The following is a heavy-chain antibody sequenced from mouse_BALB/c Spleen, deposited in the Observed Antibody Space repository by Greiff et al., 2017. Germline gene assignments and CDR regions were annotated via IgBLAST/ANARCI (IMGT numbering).Heavy chain of an antibody. Sequence: EVKLEESGPGLVKPSQSLSLTCTVTGYSITSDYAWNWIRQFPGNKLEWMGYISYSGSTSYNPSLKSRISITRDTSKNQFFLQLNSVTTEDTATYYCARWDWDEVYAMDYWGQGTSVTVSS. CDR2: ISYSGST. V-gene: IGHV3-2*02. D-gene: IGHD4-1*01. CDR3: ARWDWDEVYAMDY. CDR1: GYSITSDYA. J-gene: IGHJ4*01.